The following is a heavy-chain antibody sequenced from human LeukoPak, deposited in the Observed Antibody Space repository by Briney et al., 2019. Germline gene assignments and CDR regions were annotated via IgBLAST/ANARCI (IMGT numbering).Heavy chain of an antibody. CDR2: FDPEDGET. CDR3: FGSGSYYVDAFDI. D-gene: IGHD3-10*01. Sequence: GASVKVSCKASGGTFSSYAISWVRQAPGKGLEWMGGFDPEDGETIYAQKFQGRVTMTEDTSTDTAYMELSSLRSEDTAVYYCFGSGSYYVDAFDIWGQGTMVTVSS. J-gene: IGHJ3*02. V-gene: IGHV1-24*01. CDR1: GGTFSSYA.